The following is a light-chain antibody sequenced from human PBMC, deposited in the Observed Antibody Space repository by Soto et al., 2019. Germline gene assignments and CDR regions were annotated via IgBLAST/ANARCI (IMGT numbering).Light chain of an antibody. J-gene: IGKJ1*01. CDR3: QEYNTNSRT. V-gene: IGKV1-5*03. CDR2: KTS. CDR1: ESSYSW. Sequence: IQMTQSPSTLSASVGDTVTITCRTSESSYSWLAWYKQIPGKAPQLLIYKTSTLQGGVPSRFSGSGSGAEYTLTISSLQPDDFATYFCQEYNTNSRTFGQGTRVENK.